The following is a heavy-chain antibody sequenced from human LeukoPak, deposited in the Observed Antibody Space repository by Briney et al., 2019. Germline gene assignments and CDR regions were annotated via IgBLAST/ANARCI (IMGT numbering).Heavy chain of an antibody. J-gene: IGHJ4*02. D-gene: IGHD3-10*01. CDR1: GFTFSDAW. V-gene: IGHV3-15*01. Sequence: GGSLRLSCAASGFTFSDAWMTWVRQAPGKGLEWVGRFKSKTDGGTIDYAAPVKGRFTISRDDSKNALYLQMNSLKTEDTAVYYCTTERRFGEFFDYWGQGTLVTVSS. CDR3: TTERRFGEFFDY. CDR2: FKSKTDGGTI.